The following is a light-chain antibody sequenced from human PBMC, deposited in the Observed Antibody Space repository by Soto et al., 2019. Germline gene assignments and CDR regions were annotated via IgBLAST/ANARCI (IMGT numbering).Light chain of an antibody. CDR2: ASS. CDR1: QPISNN. Sequence: DIQMTQSPSSLSASVGDRVTITCRASQPISNNLNWYQQRPGKPPNLLIYASSSLQRGVPPRFSGGGSGTEFTLTITSLQPDDFANYYCQQTDRIPITFGKGTRLEIK. J-gene: IGKJ5*01. CDR3: QQTDRIPIT. V-gene: IGKV1-39*01.